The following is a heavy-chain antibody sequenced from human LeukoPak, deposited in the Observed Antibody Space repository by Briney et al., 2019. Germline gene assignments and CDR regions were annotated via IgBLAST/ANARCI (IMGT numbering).Heavy chain of an antibody. D-gene: IGHD3-10*01. CDR2: FNTYTGNP. J-gene: IGHJ4*02. CDR3: ARSVEGVILPAQNYFDY. Sequence: ASVTVSCKASGYSFTTYGMNWVPQAPGQGLEWMGWFNTYTGNPTYAQGFTGRFVFSMDTSASTAYLQISSLKAEDMAMYYCARSVEGVILPAQNYFDYWGQGTLVTVSS. V-gene: IGHV7-81*01. CDR1: GYSFTTYG.